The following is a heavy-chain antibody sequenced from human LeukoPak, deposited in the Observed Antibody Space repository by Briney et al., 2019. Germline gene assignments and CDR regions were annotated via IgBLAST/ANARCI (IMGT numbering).Heavy chain of an antibody. J-gene: IGHJ4*02. V-gene: IGHV4-30-2*01. CDR1: GGSISSGGYY. CDR2: IYHSGST. D-gene: IGHD2-2*02. Sequence: SETLSLTCTVSGGSISSGGYYWSWIRQPPGKGLEWIGHIYHSGSTYYNPSLKSRVTISVDRSKNQFSLKLSSVTAADTAVYYCARDPRYCSSTSCYTGTWDYWGQGTLVTVSS. CDR3: ARDPRYCSSTSCYTGTWDY.